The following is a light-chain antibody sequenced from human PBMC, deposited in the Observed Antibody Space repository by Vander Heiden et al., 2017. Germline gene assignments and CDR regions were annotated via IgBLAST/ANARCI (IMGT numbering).Light chain of an antibody. CDR2: NND. CDR1: SSNIGSNT. V-gene: IGLV1-44*01. Sequence: QSVLTQPPSASGTPGQRVTISCSGSSSNIGSNTVNWYQQLPGTAPKLLIYNNDQRPSGVPDRFSGSKSGTSASLAISGLQSEDEADYYCAVWDDSLNGWVFGGGTKLTGL. CDR3: AVWDDSLNGWV. J-gene: IGLJ3*02.